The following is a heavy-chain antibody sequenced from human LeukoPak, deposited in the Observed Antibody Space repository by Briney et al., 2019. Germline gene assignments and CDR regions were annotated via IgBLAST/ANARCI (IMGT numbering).Heavy chain of an antibody. CDR2: INPNSGGT. Sequence: ASVKVSCKASGYTFTGYYMHWVRQAPGQGLEWMGWINPNSGGTNYAQKFQGWVTMTRDTSISTAYMELSRLRSDDTAVYYCARDEGLSVVGAISNWGQGTLVTVSS. CDR3: ARDEGLSVVGAISN. D-gene: IGHD1-26*01. CDR1: GYTFTGYY. J-gene: IGHJ4*02. V-gene: IGHV1-2*04.